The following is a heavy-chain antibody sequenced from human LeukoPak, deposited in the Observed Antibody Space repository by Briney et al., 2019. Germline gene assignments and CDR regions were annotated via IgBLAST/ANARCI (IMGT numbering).Heavy chain of an antibody. V-gene: IGHV1-46*01. D-gene: IGHD2-2*01. Sequence: GASVKVSCKASGYTFTSYYMHWVRQAPGQGLEWMGIINPSGGSTSYAQKFQGRVTMTRDTSTSTVYMELSSLRSEDTAVYYCARDQDWDIVVVPAAPGDYWGQGTLVTVSS. J-gene: IGHJ4*02. CDR1: GYTFTSYY. CDR2: INPSGGST. CDR3: ARDQDWDIVVVPAAPGDY.